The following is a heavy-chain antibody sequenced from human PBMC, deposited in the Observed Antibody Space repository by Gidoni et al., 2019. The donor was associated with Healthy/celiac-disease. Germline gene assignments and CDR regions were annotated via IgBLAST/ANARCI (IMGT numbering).Heavy chain of an antibody. CDR3: ARDSGYDFNYYGMDV. CDR2: ISAYNGKT. CDR1: GYTFPSDG. D-gene: IGHD5-12*01. Sequence: QVQLVQSGAEVKKPGASVKVSCKASGYTFPSDGISWVQQAPGQGLEWMGWISAYNGKTNYAQKLQGRVTMTTDTSTSTAYMELRSLRSDDTAVYYCARDSGYDFNYYGMDVWGKGTTVTVSS. V-gene: IGHV1-18*01. J-gene: IGHJ6*04.